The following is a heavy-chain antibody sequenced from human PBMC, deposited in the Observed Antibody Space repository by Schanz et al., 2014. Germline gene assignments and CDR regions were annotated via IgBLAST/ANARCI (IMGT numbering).Heavy chain of an antibody. J-gene: IGHJ4*02. Sequence: EVQLVESGGCLVQPGGSLRLSCAASGFTFSVYWMHWVRQPPGKGLVSVSRISGDGTTTSYADSVKGRFTISRDNAKNTLYLQMNSLRAEDTAVYYCARVPRRVTTRGGGSRYYFDYWGQGTLVTVSS. CDR2: ISGDGTTT. D-gene: IGHD4-17*01. CDR3: ARVPRRVTTRGGGSRYYFDY. CDR1: GFTFSVYW. V-gene: IGHV3-74*01.